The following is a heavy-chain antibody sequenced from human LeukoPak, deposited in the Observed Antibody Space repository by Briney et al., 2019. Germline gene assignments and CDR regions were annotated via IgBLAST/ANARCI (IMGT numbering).Heavy chain of an antibody. CDR2: IYYSGNT. D-gene: IGHD1-14*01. J-gene: IGHJ4*02. V-gene: IGHV4-59*08. CDR1: GDSISYHY. CDR3: ARGKARTPTSFNY. Sequence: SETLSLTCTVSGDSISYHYWSWIRQPPGKGLEWIGYIYYSGNTNYNPSLKSRVTISLDTSKNQFSLKLTSVTAADTAMYYCARGKARTPTSFNYWSQGALVTVSS.